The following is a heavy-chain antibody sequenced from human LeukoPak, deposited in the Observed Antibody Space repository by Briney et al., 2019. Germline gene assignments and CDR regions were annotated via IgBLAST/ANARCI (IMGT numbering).Heavy chain of an antibody. Sequence: PVKVSCKASGGTFSSYAISWVRQAPGQGLEWMGGIIPIFGTTNYAQKFQGRVTITTDESTSTAYMELSSLRSEDTAVYYCARVLRSGGKVAATIGLENWGQGTLVTVSS. V-gene: IGHV1-69*05. D-gene: IGHD2-15*01. CDR2: IIPIFGTT. CDR1: GGTFSSYA. CDR3: ARVLRSGGKVAATIGLEN. J-gene: IGHJ4*02.